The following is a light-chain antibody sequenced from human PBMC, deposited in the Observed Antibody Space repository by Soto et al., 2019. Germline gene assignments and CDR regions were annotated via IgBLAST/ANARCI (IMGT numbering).Light chain of an antibody. CDR2: GNS. CDR1: SSNIGAGYD. J-gene: IGLJ2*01. V-gene: IGLV1-40*01. Sequence: QSVLTQPPSVSGAPGQRVTISCTGSSSNIGAGYDVHWYQQLPGTAPKLLIYGNSNRPSGVPDRFSGSKSGTSASLAITGLQAEDEADYYCASWDDSLRGHVVFGGGTKLTVL. CDR3: ASWDDSLRGHVV.